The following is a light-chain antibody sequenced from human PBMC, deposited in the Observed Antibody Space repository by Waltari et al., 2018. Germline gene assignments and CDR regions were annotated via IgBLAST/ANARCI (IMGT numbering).Light chain of an antibody. V-gene: IGKV1-39*01. Sequence: DIQMTQSPSSLSASVGDRVTITCRANQRLSTDLNWYQQKPGKAPNLLIYAASSLQSGVPSRFSGSGSGTDFTLTISSPQPEDVAVYYCQQYYNSPRTFGQGTKVEIK. CDR1: QRLSTD. CDR3: QQYYNSPRT. CDR2: AAS. J-gene: IGKJ1*01.